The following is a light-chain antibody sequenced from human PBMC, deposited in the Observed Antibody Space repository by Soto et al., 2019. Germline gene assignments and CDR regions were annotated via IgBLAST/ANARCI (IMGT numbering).Light chain of an antibody. Sequence: EIVLTQSPATLSLSPGERATLSCRASQSVSSYLAWYQQKPGQAPRLLIYDASNRATGIPARFSGSGSGTDFTLTISSLEPEDLAVYYCQQYGSSPPFTFGQGTRLEIK. V-gene: IGKV3-11*01. CDR2: DAS. CDR3: QQYGSSPPFT. J-gene: IGKJ5*01. CDR1: QSVSSY.